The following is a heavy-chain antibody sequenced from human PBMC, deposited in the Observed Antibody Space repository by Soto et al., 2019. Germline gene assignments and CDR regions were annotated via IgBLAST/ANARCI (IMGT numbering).Heavy chain of an antibody. D-gene: IGHD5-18*01. Sequence: QVQLVESGGGVVQPGRSLRLSCAASGFTFRSYGMHWVRQAPGKGLEWVAVISYDGSNKYYADSVKGRFTISRDNSKNTLYLQMNSLRAEDTAVYYCAKDGDTAMANDYWGQGTLVTVSS. CDR3: AKDGDTAMANDY. CDR1: GFTFRSYG. CDR2: ISYDGSNK. J-gene: IGHJ4*02. V-gene: IGHV3-30*18.